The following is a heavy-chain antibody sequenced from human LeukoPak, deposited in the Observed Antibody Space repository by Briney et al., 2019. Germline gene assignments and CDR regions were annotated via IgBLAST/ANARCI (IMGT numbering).Heavy chain of an antibody. CDR1: GYTFTSYY. CDR3: AREPYVDTAMVGAFDI. J-gene: IGHJ3*02. D-gene: IGHD5-18*01. CDR2: INPSGGST. V-gene: IGHV1-46*01. Sequence: ASVKVSCKASGYTFTSYYMHWVRRAPGQGLEWMGIINPSGGSTSYAQKFQGRVTMTRDMSTSTVYMELSSLRSEDTAVCYCAREPYVDTAMVGAFDIWGQGTMVTVSS.